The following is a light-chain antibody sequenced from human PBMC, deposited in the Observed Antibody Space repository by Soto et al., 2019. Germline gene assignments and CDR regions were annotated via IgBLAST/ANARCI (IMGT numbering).Light chain of an antibody. V-gene: IGKV2-30*02. CDR2: MVS. J-gene: IGKJ2*01. Sequence: DVVMTQSPLSLPVTLGQPASISCRSSQSLVHSDGNTYLNWFQQRPGQSPRRLIYMVSNRDSGVPDRFSGSGSGTDFTLKISRVEAEDVGVYYCMQGTHWPPYTFGQGTKVDIK. CDR1: QSLVHSDGNTY. CDR3: MQGTHWPPYT.